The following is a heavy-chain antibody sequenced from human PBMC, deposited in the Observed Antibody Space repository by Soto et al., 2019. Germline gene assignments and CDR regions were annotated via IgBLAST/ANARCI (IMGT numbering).Heavy chain of an antibody. CDR3: ARERVVTVPLDY. D-gene: IGHD3-3*01. Sequence: ASVKVSCKASGYTFTSYGISWVRQAPGQGLEWMGWISAYNGNTNYAQKLQGRVTMTTDTSTSTAHMELRSLRSDDTAVYYCARERVVTVPLDYWGQGTLVTVSS. V-gene: IGHV1-18*04. CDR2: ISAYNGNT. J-gene: IGHJ4*02. CDR1: GYTFTSYG.